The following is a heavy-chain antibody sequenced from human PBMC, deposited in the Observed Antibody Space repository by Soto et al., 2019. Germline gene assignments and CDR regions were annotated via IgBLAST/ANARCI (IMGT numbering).Heavy chain of an antibody. V-gene: IGHV3-23*01. J-gene: IGHJ4*02. D-gene: IGHD6-13*01. Sequence: EVQLLESGGXLXQXXGSLRLSCAASGFTFSNYAVTWVRQAPGKGLEWVSTISGSGGSTYYADSVKGRFTISRDNSKNTLYLQMNSLRAEDTAVYYCAKDQGSSWYEIDYWGQGTLVTVSS. CDR3: AKDQGSSWYEIDY. CDR2: ISGSGGST. CDR1: GFTFSNYA.